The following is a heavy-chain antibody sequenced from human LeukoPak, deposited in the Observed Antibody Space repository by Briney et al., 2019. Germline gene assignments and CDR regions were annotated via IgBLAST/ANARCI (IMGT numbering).Heavy chain of an antibody. J-gene: IGHJ4*02. CDR1: GYIFTGYY. CDR2: INPDSGST. Sequence: ASVKVSCKPSGYIFTGYYIHWVRQAPGQGLEWMGCINPDSGSTNYAQKLQGRVTMTTDTSTSTAYMELRSLRSDDTAVYYCARGGPEKYYFDYWGQGTLVTVSS. V-gene: IGHV1-18*04. D-gene: IGHD1-14*01. CDR3: ARGGPEKYYFDY.